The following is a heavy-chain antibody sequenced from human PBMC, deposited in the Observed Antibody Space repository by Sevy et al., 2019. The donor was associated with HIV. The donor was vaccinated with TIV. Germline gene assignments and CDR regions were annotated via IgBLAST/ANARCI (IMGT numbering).Heavy chain of an antibody. D-gene: IGHD3-22*01. Sequence: SETLSLTCTVSGGSISGYYWSWIRQSPGKGLEWIGFIYDSGSANYNPSLKSRVSISVDTSKNQFSLKMSSMTAADAAVYYCARSLNNYDTSGYQMGLDFWGQGTLVTVSS. CDR2: IYDSGSA. CDR1: GGSISGYY. V-gene: IGHV4-59*01. CDR3: ARSLNNYDTSGYQMGLDF. J-gene: IGHJ4*02.